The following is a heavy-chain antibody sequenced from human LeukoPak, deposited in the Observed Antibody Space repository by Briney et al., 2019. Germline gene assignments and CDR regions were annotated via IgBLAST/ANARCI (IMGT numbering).Heavy chain of an antibody. J-gene: IGHJ5*02. D-gene: IGHD2-2*01. CDR2: IIPIFGTA. Sequence: ASVKVSCKVSGYTLTELSMHWVRQAPGKGLEWMGGIIPIFGTAIYAQKYQGRVTITADKSTSTAYMELSSLRSEDTAVYYCARGGSTSWNEAIYWFDPWGQGTLVTVSS. V-gene: IGHV1-24*01. CDR3: ARGGSTSWNEAIYWFDP. CDR1: GYTLTELS.